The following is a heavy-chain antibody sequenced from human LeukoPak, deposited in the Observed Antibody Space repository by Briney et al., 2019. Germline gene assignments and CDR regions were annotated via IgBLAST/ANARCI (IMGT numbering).Heavy chain of an antibody. J-gene: IGHJ6*02. Sequence: PGGSLRLSCAASGFTFSSYSMNWVRQAPGKGLEWVSYISSSSSTIYYADSVKGRFTISRDNAKNSLYLQMNSLRAEDTAVYYCARATGSYYYGMDVWGQGTTVTVSS. CDR2: ISSSSSTI. D-gene: IGHD2-8*02. V-gene: IGHV3-48*01. CDR1: GFTFSSYS. CDR3: ARATGSYYYGMDV.